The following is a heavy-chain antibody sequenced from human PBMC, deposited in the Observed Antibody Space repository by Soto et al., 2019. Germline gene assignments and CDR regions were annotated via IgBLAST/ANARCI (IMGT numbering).Heavy chain of an antibody. CDR2: IWHDGSNK. V-gene: IGHV3-33*01. CDR3: ARASGYYQDWLDS. J-gene: IGHJ5*01. D-gene: IGHD3-3*01. CDR1: EFTFSSFG. Sequence: GGSLRLSCAASEFTFSSFGMHWVRQAPGKGLEWVAVIWHDGSNKDYADSVKGRFTISRDNSKNTLYLQMNSLRSEDTAVYYCARASGYYQDWLDSWGQGTLVTVSS.